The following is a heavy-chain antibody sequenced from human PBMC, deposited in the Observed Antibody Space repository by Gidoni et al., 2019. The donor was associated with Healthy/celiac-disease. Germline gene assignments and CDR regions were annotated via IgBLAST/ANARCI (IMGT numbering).Heavy chain of an antibody. CDR2: IYYSGST. D-gene: IGHD6-13*01. CDR1: GGSLSSSRYY. J-gene: IGHJ6*02. CDR3: ARHETGYSSSVYGMDV. V-gene: IGHV4-39*01. Sequence: QLQLPESGPGLVQPSETLSLTCTVSGGSLSSSRYYWGWIRQPPGKGLEWIGSIYYSGSTYYNPSRKSRVTISVDTSKNQFSLKRSSVTAADTAVYYWARHETGYSSSVYGMDVWGQGTTVTVSS.